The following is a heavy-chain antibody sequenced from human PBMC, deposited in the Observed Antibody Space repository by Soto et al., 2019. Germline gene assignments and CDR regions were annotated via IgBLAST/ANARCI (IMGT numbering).Heavy chain of an antibody. J-gene: IGHJ4*02. CDR1: RYTFNIYA. V-gene: IGHV1-3*01. Sequence: GASVKVSCKASRYTFNIYAMHWVRQAPGQGPEWMGWINAANGNTKYSQKFQGRVSITADTSASTAYMELTSLTSEDTAVYYCARFLMGSTTLDYWGQGTPVTVSS. D-gene: IGHD1-1*01. CDR3: ARFLMGSTTLDY. CDR2: INAANGNT.